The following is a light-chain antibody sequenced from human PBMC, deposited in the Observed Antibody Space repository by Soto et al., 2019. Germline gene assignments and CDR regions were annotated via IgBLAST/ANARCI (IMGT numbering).Light chain of an antibody. CDR3: QQYYSTLIT. CDR2: WAS. V-gene: IGKV4-1*01. CDR1: QSVLYSSNNKNY. J-gene: IGKJ5*01. Sequence: DIVMTQSPDSLAVSLGERATINCKSSQSVLYSSNNKNYLAWYQQKPGQPPKLLIYWASTRESGVPDRFSGSGSGTDFTLTISSLQAEDVAVYYCQQYYSTLITFGQGTDWRL.